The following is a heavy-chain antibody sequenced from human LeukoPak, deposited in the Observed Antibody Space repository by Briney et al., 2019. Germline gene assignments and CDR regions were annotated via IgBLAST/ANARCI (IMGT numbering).Heavy chain of an antibody. J-gene: IGHJ2*01. D-gene: IGHD4-17*01. V-gene: IGHV1-3*01. Sequence: ASVKVSCKASGYTFTSYAMHWVRQAPGQRLEWMGWINAGNGSTKYSQKFQGRVTITRDTSASTAYMELSSLRSEDTAVYYCARDSYGDYSNDLWGRGTLVTVSS. CDR1: GYTFTSYA. CDR3: ARDSYGDYSNDL. CDR2: INAGNGST.